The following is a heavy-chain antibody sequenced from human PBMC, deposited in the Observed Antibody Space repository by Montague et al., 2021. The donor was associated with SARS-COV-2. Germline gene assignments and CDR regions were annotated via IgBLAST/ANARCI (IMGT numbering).Heavy chain of an antibody. Sequence: SETLSLTCTVSGGSITRNYYWGWIRQPPGKGLGWVGNIYYSGTTFINPSLESRVTISVDASKNQFSLNLTSVTAADTAVHYCARPLVRGVPKAFDIWGQGALVIVSS. V-gene: IGHV4-39*01. CDR2: IYYSGTT. J-gene: IGHJ3*02. CDR1: GGSITRNYY. CDR3: ARPLVRGVPKAFDI. D-gene: IGHD3-10*01.